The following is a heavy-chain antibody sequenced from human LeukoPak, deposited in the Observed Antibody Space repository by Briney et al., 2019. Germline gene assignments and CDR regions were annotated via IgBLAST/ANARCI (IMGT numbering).Heavy chain of an antibody. Sequence: GGSLRLSCAASGFTFSSYGMHWVRQAPGKGLEWVAFIRYDGSNKYYADSVKGRFTISRDNSKNTLYLQMNSLGAEDTAVYYCAKDLGVVVPAERYNWFDPWGQGTLVTVSS. CDR2: IRYDGSNK. CDR1: GFTFSSYG. J-gene: IGHJ5*02. CDR3: AKDLGVVVPAERYNWFDP. V-gene: IGHV3-30*02. D-gene: IGHD2-2*01.